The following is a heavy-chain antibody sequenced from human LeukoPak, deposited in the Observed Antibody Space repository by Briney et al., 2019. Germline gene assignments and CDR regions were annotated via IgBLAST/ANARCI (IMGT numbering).Heavy chain of an antibody. Sequence: PGGSLRLSCAAPGFTFSDYYMSWIRQAPGKGLEWVSYISSSSSYTNYADSVKGRFTISRDNAKNSLYLQMDSLRAEDTAVYYCARDGDSHSWLQNDYWGQGTLVTVSS. V-gene: IGHV3-11*05. J-gene: IGHJ4*02. CDR3: ARDGDSHSWLQNDY. D-gene: IGHD6-13*01. CDR1: GFTFSDYY. CDR2: ISSSSSYT.